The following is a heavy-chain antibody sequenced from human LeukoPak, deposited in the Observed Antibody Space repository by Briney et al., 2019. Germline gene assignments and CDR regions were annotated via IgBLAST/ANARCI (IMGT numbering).Heavy chain of an antibody. CDR3: ARAENPNWFDP. V-gene: IGHV4-31*03. CDR1: GGSISSGGYY. Sequence: SETLSLTCTVSGGSISSGGYYWSWIRQHPGKGLEWIGYIYYSGSTCYNPSLKSRVTISVDTSKNQFSLKLSSVTAADTAVYYCARAENPNWFDPWGQGTLVTVSS. CDR2: IYYSGST. J-gene: IGHJ5*02.